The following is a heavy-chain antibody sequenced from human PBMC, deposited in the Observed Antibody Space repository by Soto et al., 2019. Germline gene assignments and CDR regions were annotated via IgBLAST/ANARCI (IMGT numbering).Heavy chain of an antibody. Sequence: VQLVESGGGVVQPGRSLRLSCAASGFTFSSYGMHWVRQAPGKGLEWVAVISYDGSNKYYADSVKGRFTISRDNSKNTLYLQMNSLRAEDTAVYYCAKGEMGYDYIWGSYRPFDYWGQGTLVTVSS. CDR3: AKGEMGYDYIWGSYRPFDY. V-gene: IGHV3-30*18. CDR1: GFTFSSYG. D-gene: IGHD3-16*02. J-gene: IGHJ4*02. CDR2: ISYDGSNK.